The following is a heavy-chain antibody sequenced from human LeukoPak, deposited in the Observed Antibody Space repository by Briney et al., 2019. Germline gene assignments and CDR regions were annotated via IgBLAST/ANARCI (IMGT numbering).Heavy chain of an antibody. Sequence: GRSLRLSCAASGFTLSSYAMHWVRQAPGKGLEWVAVISYDGSNKYYADSVKGRFTISRDNSKNTLYLQMNSLRAEDTAVYYCARDLFRANDYWGQGTLVTVSS. CDR1: GFTLSSYA. CDR2: ISYDGSNK. J-gene: IGHJ4*02. D-gene: IGHD2/OR15-2a*01. CDR3: ARDLFRANDY. V-gene: IGHV3-30-3*01.